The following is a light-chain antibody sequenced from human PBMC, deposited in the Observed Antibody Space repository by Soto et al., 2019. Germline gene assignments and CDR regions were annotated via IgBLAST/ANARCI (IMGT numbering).Light chain of an antibody. V-gene: IGKV1-5*03. Sequence: DIPMTQSPSSLSASVGDRVTITCRSSQSIGNWLAWYQQKPGKAPNLLIYKASSLESGVPSRFSGSGSGTEFTLTISSLHPDDFATYYCQQYNGTFGQGTLLEV. CDR1: QSIGNW. CDR3: QQYNGT. J-gene: IGKJ5*01. CDR2: KAS.